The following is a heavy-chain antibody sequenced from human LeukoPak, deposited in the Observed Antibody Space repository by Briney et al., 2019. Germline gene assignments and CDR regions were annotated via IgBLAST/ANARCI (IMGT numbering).Heavy chain of an antibody. CDR1: GGSISSYY. J-gene: IGHJ1*01. V-gene: IGHV4-59*01. Sequence: SETLSRTCTVSGGSISSYYWSWIRQPPGKGLEWIGYIYYSGSANYNPSLKSRVTISVDTSKNQFSLKLSSVTAADTAVYYCASEAPGYCSSTSCYGGYFQHWGQGTLVTVSS. D-gene: IGHD2-2*01. CDR3: ASEAPGYCSSTSCYGGYFQH. CDR2: IYYSGSA.